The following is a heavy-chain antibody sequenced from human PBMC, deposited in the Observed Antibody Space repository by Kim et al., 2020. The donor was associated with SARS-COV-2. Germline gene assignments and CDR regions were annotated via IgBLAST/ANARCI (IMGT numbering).Heavy chain of an antibody. J-gene: IGHJ4*02. CDR2: INTDGSST. CDR3: ARGWDSSGRRGGY. D-gene: IGHD6-19*01. V-gene: IGHV3-74*01. CDR1: GFTFSTYW. Sequence: GGSLRLSCAASGFTFSTYWMHWVRQAPGKGLVWVSGINTDGSSTYYPDSVKGRFTSSRDNAKNTVYLQMNSLRAEDMAVYYCARGWDSSGRRGGYWGQGT.